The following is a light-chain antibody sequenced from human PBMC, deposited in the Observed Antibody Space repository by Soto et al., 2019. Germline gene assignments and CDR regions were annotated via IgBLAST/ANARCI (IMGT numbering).Light chain of an antibody. J-gene: IGKJ3*01. Sequence: DIQMTQSPSSVSASVGDRVTITCRASQGISNWLAWYQQKPGKAPKLLIYATSNLQSGVPSRFSGSGSGTDFTLTISSLQPEDFAAYYCQQSSRFPLTFGHGTKVDIK. CDR1: QGISNW. CDR3: QQSSRFPLT. CDR2: ATS. V-gene: IGKV1-12*01.